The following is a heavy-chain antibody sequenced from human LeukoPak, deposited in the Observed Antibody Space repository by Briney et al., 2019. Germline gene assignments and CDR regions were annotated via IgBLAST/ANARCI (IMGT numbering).Heavy chain of an antibody. V-gene: IGHV1-2*02. Sequence: ASVKVSCKASGYTFTGYYMHWVRQAPGQGLEWMGWINPNTGGTHYAQRFQGRVTMTSDTSITTAYMELTRLRSDDTAVYYCARDVPPYSSVRAALDYWGQGTLVTVSS. CDR2: INPNTGGT. D-gene: IGHD6-25*01. J-gene: IGHJ4*02. CDR3: ARDVPPYSSVRAALDY. CDR1: GYTFTGYY.